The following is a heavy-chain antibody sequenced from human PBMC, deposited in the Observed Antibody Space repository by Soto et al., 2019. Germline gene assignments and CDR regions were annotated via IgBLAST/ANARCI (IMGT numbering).Heavy chain of an antibody. D-gene: IGHD2-15*01. J-gene: IGHJ4*01. CDR3: ARDAPWGYCSGGSCYSGLFYY. V-gene: IGHV1-2*04. CDR1: GYTFTGYY. CDR2: INPNSGGT. Sequence: GASVKVSCKASGYTFTGYYMHWVRQAPGQGLEWMGWINPNSGGTNYAQKFQGWVTMTRDTSISTAYMELSRLRSDDTAVYYCARDAPWGYCSGGSCYSGLFYYWG.